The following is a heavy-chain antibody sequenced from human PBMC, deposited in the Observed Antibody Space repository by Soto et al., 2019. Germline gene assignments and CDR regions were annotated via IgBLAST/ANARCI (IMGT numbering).Heavy chain of an antibody. CDR1: SRTFSSYA. V-gene: IGHV1-69*13. J-gene: IGHJ3*02. Sequence: SMKVSCKTSSRTFSSYAIRLLREAPVQWVEWMGGIIPIFGTANYAQKFQGRVTITADESTSTAYMELSSLRSEDTAVYYCARGPKMATIFLSAFDIWGQGTMVTVSS. CDR3: ARGPKMATIFLSAFDI. D-gene: IGHD5-12*01. CDR2: IIPIFGTA.